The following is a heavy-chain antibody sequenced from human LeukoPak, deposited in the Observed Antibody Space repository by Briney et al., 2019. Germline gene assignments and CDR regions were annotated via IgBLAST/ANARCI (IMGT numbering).Heavy chain of an antibody. CDR2: ISWNSGSI. CDR1: GFTFSSYA. J-gene: IGHJ3*02. Sequence: GGSLRLSCAASGFTFSSYAMSWVRQAPGKGLEWVSGISWNSGSIGYADSVKGRFTISRDNAKNSLYLQMNSLRAEDTALYYCAKGDDYGDYGGAFDIWGQGTMVTVSS. V-gene: IGHV3-9*01. D-gene: IGHD4-17*01. CDR3: AKGDDYGDYGGAFDI.